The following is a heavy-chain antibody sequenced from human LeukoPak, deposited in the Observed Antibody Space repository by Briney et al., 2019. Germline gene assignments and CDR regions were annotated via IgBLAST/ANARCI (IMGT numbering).Heavy chain of an antibody. CDR2: IKQDGREK. J-gene: IGHJ4*02. V-gene: IGHV3-7*01. CDR3: ARKYSTTWYD. D-gene: IGHD6-13*01. Sequence: GGSPRLSCAASGSTFSSHWMSWVRQAPGKGLEWVANIKQDGREKYYVDSVKGRFTISRDNAKNSLYLEMNSLRAEDTAVYYCARKYSTTWYDWGQGTLVTVSS. CDR1: GSTFSSHW.